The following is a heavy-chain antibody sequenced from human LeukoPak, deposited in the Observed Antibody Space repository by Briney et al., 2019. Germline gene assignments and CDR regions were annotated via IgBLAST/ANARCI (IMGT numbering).Heavy chain of an antibody. CDR3: AGSSDTSGYYYVDY. CDR2: IYYRGST. CDR1: GGSFSSGSYY. J-gene: IGHJ4*01. V-gene: IGHV4-61*01. Sequence: PSETLSLTCTVSGGSFSSGSYYWSWIRQPPGKGLEWIGYIYYRGSTNYNPSLKSRGTISVDTSKNQFSLKLSSVTAADPAVYYCAGSSDTSGYYYVDYWGQGTLVTVSS. D-gene: IGHD3-22*01.